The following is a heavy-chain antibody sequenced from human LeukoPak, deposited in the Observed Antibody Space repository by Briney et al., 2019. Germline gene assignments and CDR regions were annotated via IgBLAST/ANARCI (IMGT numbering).Heavy chain of an antibody. J-gene: IGHJ4*02. Sequence: GGSLRLSCAASGFTFSSYSMNWVRQAPGKGLEWVSSISSSSSYIYYADSVKGRFTISRDDAKNSLYLQMNTLRAEGTGVYYCARDMVEATTRGIDYWGQGTLVTVSS. D-gene: IGHD5-12*01. CDR3: ARDMVEATTRGIDY. CDR1: GFTFSSYS. CDR2: ISSSSSYI. V-gene: IGHV3-21*06.